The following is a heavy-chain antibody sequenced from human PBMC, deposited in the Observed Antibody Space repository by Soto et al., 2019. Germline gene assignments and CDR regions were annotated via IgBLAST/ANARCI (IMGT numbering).Heavy chain of an antibody. J-gene: IGHJ6*02. CDR2: VYHSGSA. CDR1: RSSNSTPTDY. D-gene: IGHD3-10*01. CDR3: ARHVDARGHVPAAMDV. V-gene: IGHV4-39*01. Sequence: SVSLSRTCSLCRSSNSTPTDYSTLTHQTPGKPLEYIGNVYHSGSANYNPPLKGRLAIFIDTSNNRFSLRLSSVTAEDTAVYYCARHVDARGHVPAAMDVWGQGTTVT.